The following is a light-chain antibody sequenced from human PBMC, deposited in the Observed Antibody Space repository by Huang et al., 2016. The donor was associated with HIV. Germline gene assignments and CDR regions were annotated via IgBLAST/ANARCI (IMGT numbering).Light chain of an antibody. Sequence: DIVMTQSPDSLAVSLGERATINCKSSQSLLYSSNNKNYVAWYQQKPGQPPKLLIYWASTRDSGVPDRFTGSGSGTVFTLTISSLQAEDVAIYYCQQYYNTPLTFGQGTKLVIK. V-gene: IGKV4-1*01. J-gene: IGKJ2*01. CDR3: QQYYNTPLT. CDR1: QSLLYSSNNKNY. CDR2: WAS.